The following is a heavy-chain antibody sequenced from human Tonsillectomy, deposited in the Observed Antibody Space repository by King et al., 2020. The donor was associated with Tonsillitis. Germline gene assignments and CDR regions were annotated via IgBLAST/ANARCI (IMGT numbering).Heavy chain of an antibody. J-gene: IGHJ6*02. D-gene: IGHD6-6*01. V-gene: IGHV3-15*01. Sequence: VQLVESGGGLVKPGGSLRLTCAASGFTFSNAWMSWVRQAPGKGLEWVGRIKSKTDDGTTDYAAPVKGRFTISRDESKNTLYLQMNSLKTEDTAVYYCTTVDSNSYYYYYYGMDVWGQGTTVTVSS. CDR3: TTVDSNSYYYYYYGMDV. CDR1: GFTFSNAW. CDR2: IKSKTDDGTT.